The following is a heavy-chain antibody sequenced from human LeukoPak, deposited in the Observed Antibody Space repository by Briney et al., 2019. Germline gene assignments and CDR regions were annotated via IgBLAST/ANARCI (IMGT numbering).Heavy chain of an antibody. J-gene: IGHJ4*02. V-gene: IGHV1-8*01. CDR1: GYTFTPCD. CDR2: INPNSGKS. D-gene: IGHD2-15*01. Sequence: ASGKLSGKAAGYTFTPCDVNWLGRATGLGLEWMGWINPNSGKSGDGQSFQGSITMTRDISIGTAYLELSKLTSEDTAIYYCTRGSSGRRDNWGQGTLVTVSA. CDR3: TRGSSGRRDN.